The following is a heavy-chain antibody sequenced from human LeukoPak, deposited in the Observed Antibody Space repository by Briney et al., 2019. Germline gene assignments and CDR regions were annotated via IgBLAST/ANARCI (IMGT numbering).Heavy chain of an antibody. V-gene: IGHV4-34*01. CDR1: GGSFSGYY. Sequence: PSETLSLTCAVYGGSFSGYYWSWIRQPPGKGLEWIGEINNSGSTNYNPSLKSRVTILADTSKNQFSLKLNSVTAADTAVYYCARRPAGTIDYWGQGTLVTVSS. CDR2: INNSGST. CDR3: ARRPAGTIDY. D-gene: IGHD6-19*01. J-gene: IGHJ4*02.